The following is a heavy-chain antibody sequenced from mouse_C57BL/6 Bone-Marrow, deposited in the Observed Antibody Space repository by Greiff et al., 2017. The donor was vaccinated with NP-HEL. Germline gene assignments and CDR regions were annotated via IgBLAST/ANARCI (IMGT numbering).Heavy chain of an antibody. V-gene: IGHV3-6*01. CDR1: GYSITSGYY. D-gene: IGHD1-1*01. J-gene: IGHJ2*01. CDR3: ARGGGTRSYFDY. Sequence: EVQLQQSGPGLVKPSQSLSLTCSVTGYSITSGYYWNWIRQFPGNKLEWMGYISYDGSNNYNPSLKNRISITRDTSKNQFFLKLNSVTTEDTATYYCARGGGTRSYFDYWGQGTTLTVSS. CDR2: ISYDGSN.